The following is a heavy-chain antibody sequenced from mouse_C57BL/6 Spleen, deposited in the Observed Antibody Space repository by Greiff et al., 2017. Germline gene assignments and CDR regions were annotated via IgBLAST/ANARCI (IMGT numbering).Heavy chain of an antibody. Sequence: EVQLQESGGGLVKPGGSLKLSCAASGFTFSSYAMSWVRQTPEKRLEWVATISDGGSYTYYPDNVKGRFTISRDNAKNNLYLQMSHLKSEDTAMYYCARDGGHFDYWGEGTTLTVSS. CDR3: ARDGGHFDY. J-gene: IGHJ2*01. V-gene: IGHV5-4*01. CDR2: ISDGGSYT. CDR1: GFTFSSYA. D-gene: IGHD3-3*01.